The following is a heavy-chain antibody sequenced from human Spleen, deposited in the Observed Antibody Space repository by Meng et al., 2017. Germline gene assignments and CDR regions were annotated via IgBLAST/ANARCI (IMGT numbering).Heavy chain of an antibody. V-gene: IGHV3-9*01. Sequence: GGSLRLSCAASGFTFDDFAMHWVRQAPGKGLEWVSGISWNSDYIAYADSVKGRFTISRDDAKNSLFLQMNSLRAEDTALYYCAKGGTLEGPKYGSGSFIDYWGQGTLVTVSS. D-gene: IGHD3-10*01. CDR3: AKGGTLEGPKYGSGSFIDY. J-gene: IGHJ4*02. CDR1: GFTFDDFA. CDR2: ISWNSDYI.